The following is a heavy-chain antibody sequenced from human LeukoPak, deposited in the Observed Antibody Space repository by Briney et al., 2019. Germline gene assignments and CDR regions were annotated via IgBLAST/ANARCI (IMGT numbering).Heavy chain of an antibody. CDR1: GYTFTGYY. CDR3: ARVVRRDGYNLGY. V-gene: IGHV1-2*02. J-gene: IGHJ4*02. D-gene: IGHD5-24*01. CDR2: INPNSGGT. Sequence: ASVKVSCKASGYTFTGYYMHWVRQAPGQGLEWMGWINPNSGGTNYALKFQGRVTMTRDTSISTAYMELSRLRSDDTAVYYCARVVRRDGYNLGYWGQGTLVTVSS.